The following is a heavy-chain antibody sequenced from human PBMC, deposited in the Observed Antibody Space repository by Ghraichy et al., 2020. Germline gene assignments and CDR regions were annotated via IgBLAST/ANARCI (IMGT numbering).Heavy chain of an antibody. CDR1: GFTFSSYG. D-gene: IGHD4-17*01. Sequence: LSLTCAASGFTFSSYGMHWVRQAPGKGLEWVAVISYDGSNKYYADSVKGRFTISRDNSKNTLYLQMNSLRAEDTAVYYCAKVRYGDNGIYYGMDVWGQGTTVTVSS. J-gene: IGHJ6*02. V-gene: IGHV3-30*18. CDR3: AKVRYGDNGIYYGMDV. CDR2: ISYDGSNK.